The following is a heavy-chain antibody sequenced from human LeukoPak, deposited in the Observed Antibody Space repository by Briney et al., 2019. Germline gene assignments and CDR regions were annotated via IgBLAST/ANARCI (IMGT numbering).Heavy chain of an antibody. CDR3: ARDHGFTMKLPDY. J-gene: IGHJ4*02. CDR2: ISYDGSNK. Sequence: GRSLRLSCAASGFTFSSYAMHWVRQAPGKGLEWVAVISYDGSNKYYADPVKGRFTISRDNSKNTLYLQMNSLRAEDTAVYYCARDHGFTMKLPDYWGQGTLVTVSS. V-gene: IGHV3-30*04. CDR1: GFTFSSYA. D-gene: IGHD3-22*01.